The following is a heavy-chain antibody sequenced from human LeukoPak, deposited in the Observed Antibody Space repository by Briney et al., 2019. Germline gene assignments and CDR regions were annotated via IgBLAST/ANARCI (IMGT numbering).Heavy chain of an antibody. V-gene: IGHV3-11*01. CDR1: GFTFSDYY. D-gene: IGHD2/OR15-2a*01. J-gene: IGHJ6*02. Sequence: GGSLRLSCSASGFTFSDYYMSWIRQAPGKGLEWVSYISSSGSTIYYADSVKGRFTISRDNAKNSLYLQMNSLRAEDTAVYYCARSMAYYYYGMDVWGQGTTVTVSS. CDR3: ARSMAYYYYGMDV. CDR2: ISSSGSTI.